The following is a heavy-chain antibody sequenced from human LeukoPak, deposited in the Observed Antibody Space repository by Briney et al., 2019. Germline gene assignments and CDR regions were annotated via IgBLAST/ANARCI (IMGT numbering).Heavy chain of an antibody. CDR3: ARDRQTRNFDY. D-gene: IGHD4-11*01. Sequence: GASVKVSCKASGYTFTGYYMHWVRQAPGQGLEWMGCINPNSGGTNYAQKFQGRDTMTRDTSVSTAYMEKSRPRADDTALYYCARDRQTRNFDYWGQGTLVTVSS. V-gene: IGHV1-2*02. J-gene: IGHJ4*02. CDR2: INPNSGGT. CDR1: GYTFTGYY.